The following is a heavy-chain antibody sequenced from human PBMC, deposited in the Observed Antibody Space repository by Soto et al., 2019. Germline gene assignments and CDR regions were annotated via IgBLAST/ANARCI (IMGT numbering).Heavy chain of an antibody. D-gene: IGHD2-2*01. CDR3: ARDEGYCSSTSCYPRGPFDY. Sequence: EVQLVESGGGLVQPGRSLRLSCAASGFTFDDYAMHWVRQAPGKGLEWVSGISWNSGSIGYADSVKGRFTISRDNAKNSLYLQMNSLRAEDTALYYCARDEGYCSSTSCYPRGPFDYWGQGTLVTVSS. CDR1: GFTFDDYA. J-gene: IGHJ4*02. V-gene: IGHV3-9*01. CDR2: ISWNSGSI.